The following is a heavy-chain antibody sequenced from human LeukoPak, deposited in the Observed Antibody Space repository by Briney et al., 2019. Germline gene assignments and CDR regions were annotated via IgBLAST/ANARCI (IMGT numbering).Heavy chain of an antibody. V-gene: IGHV1-2*02. J-gene: IGHJ1*01. CDR2: INPTSGGT. CDR1: GYTFTGYY. D-gene: IGHD3-22*01. Sequence: ASVKVSCMASGYTFTGYYMHWVRQAPGQGLEWMGWINPTSGGTNYAQKFQGRVTMTRDTSISTDYMELSRLRSDDTAVYYCYSGGAYYDSSGAEYFQHWGQGTLVTVSS. CDR3: YSGGAYYDSSGAEYFQH.